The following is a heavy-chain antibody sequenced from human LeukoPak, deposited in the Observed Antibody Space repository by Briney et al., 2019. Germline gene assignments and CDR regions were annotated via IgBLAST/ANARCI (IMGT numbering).Heavy chain of an antibody. CDR2: INHSGST. CDR3: ARGRLLITYYYDSSGSFFDY. Sequence: PSETLSLTCAVYGGSFSGYYWSWIRQPPGKGLEWIGGINHSGSTNYNPSLKSRVTISVDTSKNQFSLKLSSVTAADTAVYYCARGRLLITYYYDSSGSFFDYWGQGTLVTVSS. CDR1: GGSFSGYY. J-gene: IGHJ4*02. D-gene: IGHD3-22*01. V-gene: IGHV4-34*01.